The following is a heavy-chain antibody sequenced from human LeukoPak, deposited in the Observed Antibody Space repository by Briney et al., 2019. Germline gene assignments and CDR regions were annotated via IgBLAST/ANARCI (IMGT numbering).Heavy chain of an antibody. Sequence: GGSLRLPCAASGFTFSSYAMHWVRQAPGKGLEYVSAISSNGGSTYYANSVKGRFTISRGNSKNTLYLQMGSLRAEDMAVYYCARDHGGNSFDYWGQGTLVTVSS. D-gene: IGHD4-23*01. CDR1: GFTFSSYA. CDR2: ISSNGGST. V-gene: IGHV3-64*01. J-gene: IGHJ4*02. CDR3: ARDHGGNSFDY.